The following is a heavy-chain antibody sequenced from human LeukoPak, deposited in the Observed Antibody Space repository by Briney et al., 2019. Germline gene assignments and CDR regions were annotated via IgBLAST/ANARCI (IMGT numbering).Heavy chain of an antibody. J-gene: IGHJ4*02. CDR2: IWYDGSNK. V-gene: IGHV3-33*06. CDR1: GFTFSSYG. Sequence: GRSLRLSCAASGFTFSSYGMHWVRQAPGKGLEWVAVIWYDGSNKYYADSVGGRFTISRDNSKNTLYLQMNSLRAEDTAVYYCAKDPLQQWLVHGGFDYWGQGTLVTVSS. D-gene: IGHD6-19*01. CDR3: AKDPLQQWLVHGGFDY.